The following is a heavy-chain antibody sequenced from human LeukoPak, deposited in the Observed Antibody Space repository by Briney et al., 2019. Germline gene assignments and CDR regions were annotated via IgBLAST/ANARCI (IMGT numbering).Heavy chain of an antibody. CDR1: GGSISSYY. CDR2: IYYSGST. D-gene: IGHD3-16*01. CDR3: ARGSSFRGHVDY. Sequence: SETLSLTCTVSGGSISSYYWSWIRQPPGKGLEWIGYIYYSGSTNYNPSLKSRVAISVDTSKNQFSLNLSSVTAADTAVYYCARGSSFRGHVDYWGQGTLVTVSS. J-gene: IGHJ4*02. V-gene: IGHV4-59*01.